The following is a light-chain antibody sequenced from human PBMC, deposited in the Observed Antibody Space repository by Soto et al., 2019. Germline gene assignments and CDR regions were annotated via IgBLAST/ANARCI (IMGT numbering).Light chain of an antibody. J-gene: IGKJ2*01. CDR2: GAS. CDR1: QSVSSN. V-gene: IGKV3-15*01. Sequence: EIVMTQSPATLSVPPGERATLSCRASQSVSSNLAWYQQIPGQAPRLLIYGASTRATGIPASFSGSGSGTEFTLTISSLQSEDFAVYYCQQYNNWPPGNTFGQGTKLEIK. CDR3: QQYNNWPPGNT.